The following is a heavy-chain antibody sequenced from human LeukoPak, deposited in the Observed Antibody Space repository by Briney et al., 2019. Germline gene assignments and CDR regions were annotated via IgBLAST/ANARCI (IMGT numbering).Heavy chain of an antibody. CDR1: GFTFSSYS. CDR2: ISSSSSTI. CDR3: ARSPMTTVLMYAFDI. J-gene: IGHJ3*02. Sequence: PGGSLRLSCAASGFTFSSYSMNWVRQAPGKGLEWVSYISSSSSTIYYADSVKGRFTISRDNAKNSLYLQMNSLRDEDTAVYYCARSPMTTVLMYAFDIWGQGTMVTVSS. D-gene: IGHD4-23*01. V-gene: IGHV3-48*02.